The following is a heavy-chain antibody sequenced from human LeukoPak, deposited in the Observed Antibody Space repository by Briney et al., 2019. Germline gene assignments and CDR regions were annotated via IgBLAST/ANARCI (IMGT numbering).Heavy chain of an antibody. Sequence: PGRSLRLSCAASGFTFSSYGMHWVRQAPGKGLEWVAVIRYDGSNKYYADSVKGRFTISRDNSKNTLYLQMNSLRAEDTAVYYCARLYSSRMFDYWGQGTLVTVSS. CDR3: ARLYSSRMFDY. D-gene: IGHD6-13*01. J-gene: IGHJ4*02. CDR2: IRYDGSNK. V-gene: IGHV3-33*01. CDR1: GFTFSSYG.